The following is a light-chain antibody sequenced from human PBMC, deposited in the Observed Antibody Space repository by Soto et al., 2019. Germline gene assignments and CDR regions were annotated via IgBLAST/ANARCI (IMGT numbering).Light chain of an antibody. CDR3: QQYNSYSRYT. CDR2: DAS. V-gene: IGKV1-5*01. Sequence: DIQMTQSPSTLSASVGDRVTITCRASQSISSWLAWYQQKPGKAPKLLIYDASSLESGDPSRFSGSGSGTEFTLTISRLQPDDFATYYCQQYNSYSRYTFGQGTKLEIK. J-gene: IGKJ2*01. CDR1: QSISSW.